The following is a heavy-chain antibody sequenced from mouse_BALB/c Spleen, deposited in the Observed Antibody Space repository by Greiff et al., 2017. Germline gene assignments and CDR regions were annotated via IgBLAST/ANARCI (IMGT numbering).Heavy chain of an antibody. Sequence: QVQLQQPGAELVKPGASVKMSCKASGYTFTSYNMHWVKQTPGQGLEWIGAIYPGNGDTSYNQKFKGKATLTADKSSSTAYMQLSSLTSEDSAVYYCARSPYWGNYGGFAYWGQGTLVTVSA. V-gene: IGHV1-12*01. CDR2: IYPGNGDT. D-gene: IGHD2-10*01. J-gene: IGHJ3*01. CDR1: GYTFTSYN. CDR3: ARSPYWGNYGGFAY.